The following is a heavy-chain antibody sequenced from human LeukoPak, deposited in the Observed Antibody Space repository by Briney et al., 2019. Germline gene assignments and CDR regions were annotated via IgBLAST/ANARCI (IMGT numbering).Heavy chain of an antibody. Sequence: QAGGSLRRSCAASGFTCSSYGMSWVRQAPGKGLEWVAFIRHDGSNKYYADSVKGRCTISRDNSKKTVYLQMNSLRTEDTAVYYCAKDRWLQGYFDYWGQGTLVTVSS. CDR1: GFTCSSYG. D-gene: IGHD5-24*01. J-gene: IGHJ4*02. CDR3: AKDRWLQGYFDY. V-gene: IGHV3-30*02. CDR2: IRHDGSNK.